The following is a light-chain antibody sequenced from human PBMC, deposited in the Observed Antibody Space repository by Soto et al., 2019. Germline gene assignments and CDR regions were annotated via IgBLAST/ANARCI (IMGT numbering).Light chain of an antibody. J-gene: IGKJ1*01. Sequence: DIQMTQSPSSLSAFVGDRVTITCQASQDIVNSLNWYQQKPGKAPNLMIYAASNLETGVPSRFSGSVSGTDFTLTISSLQPEDIASYYCQHNDNLPPTFGPGTKVDIK. CDR3: QHNDNLPPT. V-gene: IGKV1-33*01. CDR2: AAS. CDR1: QDIVNS.